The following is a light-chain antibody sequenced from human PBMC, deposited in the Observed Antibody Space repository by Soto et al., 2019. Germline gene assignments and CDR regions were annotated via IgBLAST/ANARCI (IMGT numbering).Light chain of an antibody. CDR2: DAS. J-gene: IGKJ1*01. CDR1: QSISSW. CDR3: QQYNRGT. Sequence: IQMTQSPATLSASVGDRVTITCRASQSISSWLAWYQQKPGKAPKLLIYDASSLESGVPSRFSGSGSGTEFTLTISSLQPDDFATYYCQQYNRGTFGQGTKVDIK. V-gene: IGKV1-5*01.